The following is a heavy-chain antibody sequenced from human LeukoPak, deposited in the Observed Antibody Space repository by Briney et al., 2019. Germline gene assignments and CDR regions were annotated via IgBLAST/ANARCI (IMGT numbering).Heavy chain of an antibody. CDR1: GFTFSSYG. CDR2: TRYDGSNK. Sequence: GGSLRLSCAASGFTFSSYGIHWVRQAPGKGLEWVAFTRYDGSNKYYADSVKGRFTISRDNSKNTLYLQMNSLRAEDTAVYYCAKDGDYGNPGDYWGQGTLVTVSS. V-gene: IGHV3-30*02. D-gene: IGHD3-16*01. CDR3: AKDGDYGNPGDY. J-gene: IGHJ4*02.